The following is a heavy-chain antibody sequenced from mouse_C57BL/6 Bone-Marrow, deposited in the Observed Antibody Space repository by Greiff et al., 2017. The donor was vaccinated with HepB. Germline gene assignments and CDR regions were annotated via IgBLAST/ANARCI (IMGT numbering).Heavy chain of an antibody. V-gene: IGHV1-59*01. CDR1: GYTFTSYW. CDR3: AREGSITTVVANDLDY. D-gene: IGHD1-1*01. J-gene: IGHJ2*01. Sequence: QVQLQQPGAELVRPGTSVKLSCKASGYTFTSYWMHWVKQRPGQGLEWIGVIDPSDSYTNYNQKFKGKATLTVDTSSSTAYMQHSSLTSEDSAVYYCAREGSITTVVANDLDYWGQGTTLTVSS. CDR2: IDPSDSYT.